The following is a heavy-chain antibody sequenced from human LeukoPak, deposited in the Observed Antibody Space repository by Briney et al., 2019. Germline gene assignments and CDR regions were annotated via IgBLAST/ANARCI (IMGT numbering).Heavy chain of an antibody. D-gene: IGHD3-22*01. V-gene: IGHV3-33*01. CDR3: ARDIDSTGSYWYFDY. CDR1: GFTFSYYG. CDR2: IQSDESIE. Sequence: GGSLILSCAASGFTFSYYGMHSVRQAPGKGLESVAAIQSDESIEYYPDSVKGPLIISRDNSKNTMFMQMNRLRAEDTAVYYCARDIDSTGSYWYFDYWGQGTLVTVSS. J-gene: IGHJ4*02.